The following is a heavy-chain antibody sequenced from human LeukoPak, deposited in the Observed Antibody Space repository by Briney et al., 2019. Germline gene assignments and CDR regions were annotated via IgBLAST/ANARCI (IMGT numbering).Heavy chain of an antibody. CDR2: ISGSGGST. J-gene: IGHJ4*02. CDR1: GFTFSSYA. V-gene: IGHV3-23*01. Sequence: PGGSLRLSCAASGFTFSSYAMSWVRQAPGKGLEWVSAISGSGGSTYYADSVKGRFTISRDNSKNTLYLQMNSLRAEDTAVYYCAKGLAYGSGPPEDYWGQGTLVTVSS. CDR3: AKGLAYGSGPPEDY. D-gene: IGHD3-10*01.